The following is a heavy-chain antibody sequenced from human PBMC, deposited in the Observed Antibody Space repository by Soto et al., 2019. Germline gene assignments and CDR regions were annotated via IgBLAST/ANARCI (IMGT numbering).Heavy chain of an antibody. CDR1: GVSISTYY. D-gene: IGHD2-2*01. Sequence: SETLSLTCTVSGVSISTYYWSWIRQPPGKGLEWIGYIYYSGSTSYNPSLNSRVTISVDTSKNQFSLKLSTATAANTAVYYCARRYCSSTNCYLAFDIWGKGIMVTVSS. CDR2: IYYSGST. V-gene: IGHV4-59*08. J-gene: IGHJ3*02. CDR3: ARRYCSSTNCYLAFDI.